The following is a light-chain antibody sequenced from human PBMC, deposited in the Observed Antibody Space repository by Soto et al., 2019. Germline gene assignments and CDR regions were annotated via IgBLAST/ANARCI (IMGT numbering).Light chain of an antibody. J-gene: IGLJ2*01. CDR1: SSNIGNNY. V-gene: IGLV1-51*01. CDR3: GTWDNSLSTVV. Sequence: QSVLTQPPSVSAAPGQKVTISCSGSSSNIGNNYVSWYQQVSGTAPKLLIYDNNKRPSGIPDRFSGSKSGTSATLGISGLQTGDEADYYCGTWDNSLSTVVFGGGTKLIVL. CDR2: DNN.